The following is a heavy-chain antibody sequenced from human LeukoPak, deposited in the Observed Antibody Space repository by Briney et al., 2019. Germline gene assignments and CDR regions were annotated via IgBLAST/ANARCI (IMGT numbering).Heavy chain of an antibody. V-gene: IGHV4-4*07. Sequence: WTWIRQXAGXXLEWIGRIYISGSTNYNPSLKSRVTMSVDTSKNQFSLKLTSVTAADTAVYYCARDIVLPARFDPWGQGTLVTVSS. CDR2: IYISGST. J-gene: IGHJ5*02. D-gene: IGHD3-16*02. CDR3: ARDIVLPARFDP.